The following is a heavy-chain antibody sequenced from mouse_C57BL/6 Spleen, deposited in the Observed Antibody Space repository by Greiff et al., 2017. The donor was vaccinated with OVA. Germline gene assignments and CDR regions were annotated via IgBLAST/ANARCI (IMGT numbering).Heavy chain of an antibody. V-gene: IGHV2-2*01. J-gene: IGHJ2*02. CDR2: IWSGGST. CDR3: ARKTLDLDY. Sequence: VQLQQSGPGLVQPSQSLSITCTVSGFSLTSYGVHWVRQSPGKGLEWLGVIWSGGSTDYNAAFISRLSISKDNSKCQVFFKMNSLQADDTAIDYWARKTLDLDYWGQGTSLTVSS. CDR1: GFSLTSYG.